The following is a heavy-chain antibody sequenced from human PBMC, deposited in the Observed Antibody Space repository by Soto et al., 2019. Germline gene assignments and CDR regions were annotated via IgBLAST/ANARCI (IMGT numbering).Heavy chain of an antibody. Sequence: PSETLSLTYAVSGGSIRTSGYSWRWIRQPPGKGLEWIASIYYSGSTNYNPSLKSRVTISVDTSKNQFSLKLSSVTAADTAVYYCASTSKGIAARPGSDAFDIWGQGTMVTVSS. J-gene: IGHJ3*02. CDR1: GGSIRTSGYS. CDR2: IYYSGST. CDR3: ASTSKGIAARPGSDAFDI. V-gene: IGHV4-39*07. D-gene: IGHD6-6*01.